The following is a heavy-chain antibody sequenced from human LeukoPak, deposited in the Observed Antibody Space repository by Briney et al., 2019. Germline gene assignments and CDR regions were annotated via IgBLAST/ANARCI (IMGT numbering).Heavy chain of an antibody. J-gene: IGHJ3*02. CDR2: INPNSGGT. D-gene: IGHD5-18*01. V-gene: IGHV1-2*04. CDR3: ARERDSYGSYYAFDI. Sequence: EASVKVSCKASGYTFTGYYMHWVRQAPGQGLEWMGWINPNSGGTNYAQKFQGWVTMTRDTSISTAYMELSRLRSDDTAVYYCARERDSYGSYYAFDIWGQGTMVTVSS. CDR1: GYTFTGYY.